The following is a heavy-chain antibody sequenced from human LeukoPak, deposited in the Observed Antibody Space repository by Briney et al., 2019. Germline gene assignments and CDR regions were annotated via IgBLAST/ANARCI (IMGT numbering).Heavy chain of an antibody. CDR3: ARDPLGP. D-gene: IGHD7-27*01. CDR1: GFSFSSYS. J-gene: IGHJ5*02. Sequence: PGGSLRLSCAASGFSFSSYSMNWVRQAPGKGLEWVSYISHTGSTMSYADSVKGRFTISRDNARNSLYLQMNSLRAEDTAVYYCARDPLGPWGQGTLVTVSS. CDR2: ISHTGSTM. V-gene: IGHV3-48*04.